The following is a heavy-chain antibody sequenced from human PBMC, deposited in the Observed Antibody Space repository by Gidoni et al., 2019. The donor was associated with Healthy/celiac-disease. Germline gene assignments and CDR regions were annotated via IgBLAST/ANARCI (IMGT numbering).Heavy chain of an antibody. V-gene: IGHV1-3*01. CDR2: INAGNGNT. CDR3: ARDAPPNSGWYTLNWYFDL. J-gene: IGHJ2*01. Sequence: QVQLVQSGAEVQKPGASVKVSCKASGYTFTSYAMPWVRQAPGQRLEWMGWINAGNGNTKDSQKFQGRVTITRDTSASTAYMELSSLRSEDTAVYYCARDAPPNSGWYTLNWYFDLWGRGTLVTVSS. D-gene: IGHD6-19*01. CDR1: GYTFTSYA.